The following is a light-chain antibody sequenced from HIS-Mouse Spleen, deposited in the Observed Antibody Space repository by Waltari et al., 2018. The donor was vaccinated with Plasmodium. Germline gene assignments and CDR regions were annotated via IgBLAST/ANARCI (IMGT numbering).Light chain of an antibody. CDR2: EDS. Sequence: SYALTQPPSVSLSPGQTARITCSGAALPKQYAYWYQQKSGQAPVLVIYEDSKRPSGIPERFSGSSSGTMATLTISGAQVEDEADYYCYSTDSSGNHRVFGGGTKLTVL. V-gene: IGLV3-10*01. CDR1: ALPKQY. CDR3: YSTDSSGNHRV. J-gene: IGLJ3*02.